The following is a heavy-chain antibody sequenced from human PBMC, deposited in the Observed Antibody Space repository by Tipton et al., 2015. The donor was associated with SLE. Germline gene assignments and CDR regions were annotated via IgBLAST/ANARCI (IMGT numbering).Heavy chain of an antibody. V-gene: IGHV3-11*06. Sequence: SLRLSCAASGFTFSDYYMSWIRQAPGKGLEWVSYISSSSSYTNYADSVKGRFTISRDNAKNSLYLQMNSLRAEDTAVYYCAKALGAVADYFDYWGQGTLVTVSS. CDR2: ISSSSSYT. D-gene: IGHD6-19*01. CDR3: AKALGAVADYFDY. J-gene: IGHJ4*02. CDR1: GFTFSDYY.